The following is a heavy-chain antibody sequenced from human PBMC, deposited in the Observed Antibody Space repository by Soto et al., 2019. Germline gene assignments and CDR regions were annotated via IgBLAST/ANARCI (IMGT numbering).Heavy chain of an antibody. J-gene: IGHJ3*02. CDR2: IIPMIGAT. CDR1: GGTFSDFT. Sequence: QVQLVQSGSEVKKPGSSVKVSCKASGGTFSDFTLSWLRQAPGRGLEWMGGIIPMIGATNNAQKLKDRLTITADKSTGTVDMELHSLRSDDTAVYYCARYWSAGTLYGAFDIWAQGTEVTVSP. D-gene: IGHD2-15*01. V-gene: IGHV1-69*06. CDR3: ARYWSAGTLYGAFDI.